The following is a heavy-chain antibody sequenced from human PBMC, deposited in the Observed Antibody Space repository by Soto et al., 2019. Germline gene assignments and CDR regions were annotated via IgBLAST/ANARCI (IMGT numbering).Heavy chain of an antibody. CDR3: ARPNFSYETRVYTDPKATGLGP. J-gene: IGHJ5*02. V-gene: IGHV1-69*13. CDR2: ITPIFVTA. CDR1: GGTFSSNG. D-gene: IGHD3-16*01. Sequence: ASVKVSCKASGGTFSSNGISWVRQAPVQGLEWMGGITPIFVTAKYAQKFQGRVTITADESTNTAYLEVSGLRSEDTAGYYCARPNFSYETRVYTDPKATGLGPWGQGSLVTVSS.